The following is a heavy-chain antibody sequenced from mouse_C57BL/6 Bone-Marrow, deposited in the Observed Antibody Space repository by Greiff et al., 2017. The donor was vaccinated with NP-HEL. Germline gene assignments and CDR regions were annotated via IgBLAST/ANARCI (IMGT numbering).Heavy chain of an antibody. V-gene: IGHV1-81*01. Sequence: VQLQQSGAELARPGASVKLSCKASGYTFTSYGISWVKQRTGQGLEWIGEIYPRSGNTYYNEKFKGKATLTADKSSSTAYMELRSLTSEDSAVYFCARHHGSNYDAMDYWGQGTSVTVSS. CDR1: GYTFTSYG. CDR3: ARHHGSNYDAMDY. J-gene: IGHJ4*01. CDR2: IYPRSGNT. D-gene: IGHD5-1*01.